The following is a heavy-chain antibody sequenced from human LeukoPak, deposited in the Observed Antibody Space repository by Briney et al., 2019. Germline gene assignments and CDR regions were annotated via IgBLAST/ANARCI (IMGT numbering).Heavy chain of an antibody. V-gene: IGHV1-69*06. Sequence: SVKVSCKASGGTFSSYAISWVRQAPGQGLEWMGGIIPIFGTANYAQKFQGRVTITADKSTSTASMELSSLRSEDTAVYYCARVQRITMVRGVPGPLDWGQGTLVTVSS. J-gene: IGHJ4*02. CDR3: ARVQRITMVRGVPGPLD. CDR2: IIPIFGTA. D-gene: IGHD3-10*01. CDR1: GGTFSSYA.